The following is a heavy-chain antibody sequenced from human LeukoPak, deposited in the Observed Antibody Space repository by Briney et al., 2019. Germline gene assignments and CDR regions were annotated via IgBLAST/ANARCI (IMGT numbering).Heavy chain of an antibody. Sequence: ASVKVSCKASGYTFTSYAMHWVRQAPGQRLEWMGWINAGNGNTKYSQKFQGRVTITRDTSASTAYMELSSLRSEDTAVYYCARSRDYDILTGYHSDAFDIWGQGTMVTVSS. J-gene: IGHJ3*02. CDR1: GYTFTSYA. D-gene: IGHD3-9*01. CDR2: INAGNGNT. CDR3: ARSRDYDILTGYHSDAFDI. V-gene: IGHV1-3*01.